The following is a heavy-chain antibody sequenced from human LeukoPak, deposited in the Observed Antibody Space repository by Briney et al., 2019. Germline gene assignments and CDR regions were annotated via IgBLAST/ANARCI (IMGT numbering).Heavy chain of an antibody. D-gene: IGHD4-17*01. Sequence: GGSLRLSCAASGFTFSSYWMSWVRKAPGKGLKWVANIKQDGSAKYYVDSVKGRFTISRDNAKNSLYLQVDSLRAEDTAVYYCARHRCSNCGDYFDYWGQGTLVTVSS. CDR3: ARHRCSNCGDYFDY. CDR1: GFTFSSYW. CDR2: IKQDGSAK. J-gene: IGHJ4*02. V-gene: IGHV3-7*03.